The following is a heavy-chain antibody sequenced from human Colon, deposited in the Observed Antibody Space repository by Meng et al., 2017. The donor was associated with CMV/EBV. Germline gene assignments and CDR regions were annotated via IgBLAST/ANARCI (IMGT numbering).Heavy chain of an antibody. CDR2: MSWTEDVI. Sequence: GGSLRLSCAASGFTFDDHAMHWVRQVPGKGLEWVAGMSWTEDVIGYADSVKGRFSISRDNAKNSLYLQMNSLKAEDTAVYYCTRDRGGSAPWGQGTLVTVSS. CDR3: TRDRGGSAP. V-gene: IGHV3-9*01. J-gene: IGHJ5*02. CDR1: GFTFDDHA.